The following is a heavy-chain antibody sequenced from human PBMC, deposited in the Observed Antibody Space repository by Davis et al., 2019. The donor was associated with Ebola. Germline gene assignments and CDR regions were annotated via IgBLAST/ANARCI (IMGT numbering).Heavy chain of an antibody. D-gene: IGHD3-10*01. CDR3: ATALRITMVQGVRYYYGMDV. CDR2: FDPEDGET. Sequence: AASVKVSCKVSGESITELSMHWVRQAPGKGLEWMGGFDPEDGETIYAQKFQGRVTMTEDTSTDTAYMELSSLRSEDTAVYYCATALRITMVQGVRYYYGMDVWGQGTTVTVSS. V-gene: IGHV1-24*01. CDR1: GESITELS. J-gene: IGHJ6*02.